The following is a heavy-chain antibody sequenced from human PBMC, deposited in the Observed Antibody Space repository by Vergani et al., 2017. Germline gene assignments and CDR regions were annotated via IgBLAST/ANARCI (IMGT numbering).Heavy chain of an antibody. V-gene: IGHV1-2*02. D-gene: IGHD2-2*01. CDR1: GYTFSDYY. CDR2: INPNSGGT. J-gene: IGHJ5*02. CDR3: ARDLSAVPDVNCFDP. Sequence: QVHLVQSGAEGKKPGTSVKVSCKASGYTFSDYYMHGVRQAPGKGRAWMGWINPNSGGTNYAQKFQGRVTMARDTSISTAYLELSRLRSDDTAVYYCARDLSAVPDVNCFDPWCQGTLVTVSS.